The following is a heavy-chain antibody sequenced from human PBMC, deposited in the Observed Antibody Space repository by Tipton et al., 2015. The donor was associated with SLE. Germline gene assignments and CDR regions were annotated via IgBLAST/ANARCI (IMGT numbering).Heavy chain of an antibody. CDR3: ALLGRSLDY. Sequence: LRLSCTVYGGSFSGYYWSWIRQPPGKGLEWIGEINHSGSTNYNPSLKSRVTISVDTSKNQFSLKLSYVTAADTAMYYCALLGRSLDYWGQGTLVTVSS. CDR1: GGSFSGYY. CDR2: INHSGST. J-gene: IGHJ4*02. V-gene: IGHV4-34*01.